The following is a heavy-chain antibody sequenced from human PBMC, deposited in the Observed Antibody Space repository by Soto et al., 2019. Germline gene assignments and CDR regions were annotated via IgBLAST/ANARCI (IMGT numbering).Heavy chain of an antibody. D-gene: IGHD2-2*01. CDR2: ISAYNGNT. J-gene: IGHJ3*02. CDR1: GYTFTSYR. V-gene: IGHV1-18*01. Sequence: APVKVSCKASGYTFTSYRISWVLQAPGQGLEWMGWISAYNGNTNYAQKLQGRVTMTTDTSTSTAYMELRSLRSDDTAVYYCAVYLYCSSTSCYPTSGAFDIWGQGTMVTVSS. CDR3: AVYLYCSSTSCYPTSGAFDI.